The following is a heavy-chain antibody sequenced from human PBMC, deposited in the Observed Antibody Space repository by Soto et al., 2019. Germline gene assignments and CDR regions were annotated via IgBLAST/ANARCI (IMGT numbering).Heavy chain of an antibody. J-gene: IGHJ2*01. Sequence: EVQLVESGGGLVKPGGSLRLSCAASGFTFSSYSMNWVRQAPGKGLEWVSSISSSSSYIYYADSVKGRFTISRDNAKNSLYLQMNSLRAEDTAVYYCARIIVVVSGSDWYFDLWGRGTLVTVSS. CDR3: ARIIVVVSGSDWYFDL. CDR1: GFTFSSYS. V-gene: IGHV3-21*01. CDR2: ISSSSSYI. D-gene: IGHD2-21*02.